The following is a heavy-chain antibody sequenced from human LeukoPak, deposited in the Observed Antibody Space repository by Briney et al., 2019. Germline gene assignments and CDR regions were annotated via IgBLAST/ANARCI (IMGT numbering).Heavy chain of an antibody. CDR1: GGSISSSSYY. D-gene: IGHD3-22*01. J-gene: IGHJ4*02. V-gene: IGHV4-39*01. CDR2: IYYSGST. CDR3: ARYRQESSGQSDY. Sequence: SETLSLTCTVSGGSISSSSYYWGWTRQPPGKGLEWIGSIYYSGSTYYNPSLKSRVTISVDTSKNQFSLKLGSVTAADTAVYYCARYRQESSGQSDYWGQGTLVTVSS.